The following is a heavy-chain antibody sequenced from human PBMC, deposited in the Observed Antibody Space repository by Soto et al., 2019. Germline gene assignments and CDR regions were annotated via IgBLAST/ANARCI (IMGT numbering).Heavy chain of an antibody. D-gene: IGHD4-17*01. CDR3: TRVTTPPFDY. CDR2: IRSKAYGGTT. V-gene: IGHV3-49*03. CDR1: GFTFGDYA. J-gene: IGHJ4*02. Sequence: GGSLSLSCTASGFTFGDYAMSWFRRAPGKGLEWVGFIRSKAYGGTTEYAASVKGRFTISRDDSKSIAYLQMNSLKTEDTAVYYCTRVTTPPFDYWGQGTLVTVSS.